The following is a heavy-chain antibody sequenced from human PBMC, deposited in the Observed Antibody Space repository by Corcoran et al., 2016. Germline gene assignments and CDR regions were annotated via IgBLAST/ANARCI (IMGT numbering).Heavy chain of an antibody. V-gene: IGHV1-2*04. CDR3: ARDGRSGWGWFDS. CDR2: INPNSGGT. D-gene: IGHD6-19*01. Sequence: QVQLVQSGAEVKKPGASVKVSCKASGYTFTGYLMHWVRQAPGQGLEWMGWINPNSGGTNYAQKFQGWVTMTRDTSISTAYMELNRLRSADTAVYYCARDGRSGWGWFDSWGQGTLVTVSS. CDR1: GYTFTGYL. J-gene: IGHJ5*01.